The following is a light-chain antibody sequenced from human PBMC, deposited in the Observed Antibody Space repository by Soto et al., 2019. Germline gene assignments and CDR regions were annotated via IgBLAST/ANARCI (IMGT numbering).Light chain of an antibody. CDR1: QSISSY. CDR3: QQSYRTPRT. J-gene: IGKJ2*01. V-gene: IGKV1-39*01. Sequence: DIQMTQSPSSLYASVGDRVTITCRASQSISSYLNWYQQKPGKAPKVLIYAASSLQSGVPSRFSGSGSGTDFTLTISSLQPEDSATYYCQQSYRTPRTFGQGTKLELK. CDR2: AAS.